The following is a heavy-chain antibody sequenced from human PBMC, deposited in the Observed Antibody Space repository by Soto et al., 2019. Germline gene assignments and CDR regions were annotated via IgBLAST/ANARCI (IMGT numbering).Heavy chain of an antibody. CDR2: IDYSGST. V-gene: IGHV4-31*03. J-gene: IGHJ6*02. Sequence: TSETLSLTCTVSGGSISSGGYYWSWIRQHPGKGLEWIGYIDYSGSTYYNPSLKSRVSISVDTSKNQFSLKLNSVTAADTAVYYCGGTGGTTGDAYYYYYGVDVWGQGTTVTVSS. D-gene: IGHD7-27*01. CDR1: GGSISSGGYY. CDR3: GGTGGTTGDAYYYYYGVDV.